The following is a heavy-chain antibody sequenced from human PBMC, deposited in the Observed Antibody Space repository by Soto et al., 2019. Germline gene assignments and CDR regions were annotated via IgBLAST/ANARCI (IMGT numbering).Heavy chain of an antibody. CDR2: SNAGNGNT. Sequence: EASVKVSCKASGYTFTSYAMHWVRQAPGQRLEWMGWSNAGNGNTKYSQEFQGRVTITRDTSASTAYMELSSLRSEDTAVYYCARFYCSGDRCYFDYWGQGTLVTVSS. J-gene: IGHJ4*02. D-gene: IGHD2-15*01. V-gene: IGHV1-3*01. CDR1: GYTFTSYA. CDR3: ARFYCSGDRCYFDY.